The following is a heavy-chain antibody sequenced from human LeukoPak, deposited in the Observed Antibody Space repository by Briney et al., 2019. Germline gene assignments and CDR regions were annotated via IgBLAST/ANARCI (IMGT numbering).Heavy chain of an antibody. Sequence: GRSLRLSCAASGFTFSDYYMSWIRQAPGKGLEWVSYISRSGSSIYYEDSVKGRFTISRDNAKNSLYLQMNSLRAEDTAVYYCARGVSISSSWYNDIWGQGTMVTVSS. V-gene: IGHV3-11*01. CDR1: GFTFSDYY. CDR2: ISRSGSSI. J-gene: IGHJ3*02. CDR3: ARGVSISSSWYNDI. D-gene: IGHD6-13*01.